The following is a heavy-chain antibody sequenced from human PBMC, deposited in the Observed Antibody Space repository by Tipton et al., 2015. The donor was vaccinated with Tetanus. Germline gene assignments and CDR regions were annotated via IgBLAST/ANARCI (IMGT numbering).Heavy chain of an antibody. V-gene: IGHV3-49*04. J-gene: IGHJ5*02. CDR2: IRSKAYGGTT. CDR1: GFTFGDYA. CDR3: TPYDILDSTFDP. Sequence: SLRLSCTASGFTFGDYAMSWVRQAPGKGLEWVGFIRSKAYGGTTEYAASVKGRFTISRDDSKSIAYLQMNSLKTEDTAVYYCTPYDILDSTFDPWGQGTLVTVSS. D-gene: IGHD3-9*01.